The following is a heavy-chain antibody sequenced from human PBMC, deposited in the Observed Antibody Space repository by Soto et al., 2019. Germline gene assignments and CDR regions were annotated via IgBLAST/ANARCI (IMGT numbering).Heavy chain of an antibody. J-gene: IGHJ3*02. CDR1: GYPVTAYY. CDR3: ARGGGVGVAGSAAFDM. Sequence: QLHLVQSGAVVKKPGASVTVSCSASGYPVTAYYMHWVRQAPGRGLEWMGGINPATGAAKYTQTFQGRVPMTRAPSTSTVSMELSGLTSEDTAVFYWARGGGVGVAGSAAFDMWGQGTLVTVSS. V-gene: IGHV1-2*02. D-gene: IGHD3-3*01. CDR2: INPATGAA.